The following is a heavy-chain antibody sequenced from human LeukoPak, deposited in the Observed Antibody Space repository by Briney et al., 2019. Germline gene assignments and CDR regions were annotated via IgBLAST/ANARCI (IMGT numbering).Heavy chain of an antibody. CDR2: IYTSGST. J-gene: IGHJ3*02. D-gene: IGHD6-13*01. V-gene: IGHV4-61*02. CDR3: ASGRVSGTEDDAFDI. Sequence: PAQTLSLTCTVSGGSISSGSYYWRWIRQPAGKGLEWIGRIYTSGSTNYNPSLKSRVTISVDTSKNQFSLKLSSVTAADTAVYYCASGRVSGTEDDAFDIWGQGTMVTVSS. CDR1: GGSISSGSYY.